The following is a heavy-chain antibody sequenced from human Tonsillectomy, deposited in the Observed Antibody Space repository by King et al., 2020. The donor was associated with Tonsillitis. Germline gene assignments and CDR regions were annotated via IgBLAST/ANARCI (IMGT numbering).Heavy chain of an antibody. J-gene: IGHJ4*02. Sequence: TLKESGPTPVKLTQTLTLTCTFSGFSLSTSGVGVGWIRQPPGQALEWLALIYWDEDKRYSPSLKRRLTITKDTSKNHVVLTMTNMGPVDTATYFCVHRSVTTGPCGYWGQGTLVTVSS. D-gene: IGHD4-17*01. CDR3: VHRSVTTGPCGY. CDR1: GFSLSTSGVG. CDR2: IYWDEDK. V-gene: IGHV2-5*02.